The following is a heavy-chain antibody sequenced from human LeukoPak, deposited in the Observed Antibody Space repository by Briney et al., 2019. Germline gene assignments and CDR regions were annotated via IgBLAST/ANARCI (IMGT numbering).Heavy chain of an antibody. Sequence: GGSLRLSCAASGFTFSSYGMHWVRQAPGKGLEWVAFIRYDGSNKYYADSVKGRFTISRDNSKNTLYLQMNSLRAEDTAVYYCAKDRRIAVAVYYFDYWGQGTLVTVSS. CDR3: AKDRRIAVAVYYFDY. CDR1: GFTFSSYG. V-gene: IGHV3-30*02. CDR2: IRYDGSNK. J-gene: IGHJ4*02. D-gene: IGHD6-19*01.